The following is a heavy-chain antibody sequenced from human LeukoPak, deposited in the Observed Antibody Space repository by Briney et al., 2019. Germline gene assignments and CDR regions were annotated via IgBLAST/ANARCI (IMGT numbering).Heavy chain of an antibody. CDR1: GFTFRDHW. CDR3: AKVGTWELERGFEN. D-gene: IGHD1-26*01. V-gene: IGHV3-7*01. Sequence: PGGALRLSCAASGFTFRDHWLTWVRQVPGKGLEWVANVGRDGSEKNHVESLEGRYTISRDNAKKSLDLEMNSLRVEDTALYCGAKVGTWELERGFENWGQGTLVTVSS. J-gene: IGHJ4*02. CDR2: VGRDGSEK.